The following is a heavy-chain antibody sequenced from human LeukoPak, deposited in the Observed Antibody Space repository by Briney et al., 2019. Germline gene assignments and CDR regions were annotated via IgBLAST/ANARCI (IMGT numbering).Heavy chain of an antibody. D-gene: IGHD6-13*01. Sequence: PGGSLRLSCAASGFTFNSCAMHWVRQAQGKGLEWVAVVSSDESIKFYGDSVKGRFTISRDNSKNTLYLQMNSLRAEDTALYYCAKDVGSRSNIKNWFDPWGQGTLLTVSS. V-gene: IGHV3-30*18. CDR2: VSSDESIK. CDR3: AKDVGSRSNIKNWFDP. CDR1: GFTFNSCA. J-gene: IGHJ5*02.